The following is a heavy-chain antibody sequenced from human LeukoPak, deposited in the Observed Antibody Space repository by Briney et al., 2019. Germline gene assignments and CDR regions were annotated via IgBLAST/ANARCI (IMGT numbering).Heavy chain of an antibody. D-gene: IGHD5-12*01. Sequence: GASVKVSCKASGYTFTSYGISWVRQAPGQGLEWMGWISAYNGNTNYAQKLQGRVTMTTDTSTSTAYMELRSLRSDDTAVYYCAGANNSGWKKYYYYYGMDVWGQGTTVTVSS. CDR2: ISAYNGNT. CDR1: GYTFTSYG. CDR3: AGANNSGWKKYYYYYGMDV. J-gene: IGHJ6*02. V-gene: IGHV1-18*01.